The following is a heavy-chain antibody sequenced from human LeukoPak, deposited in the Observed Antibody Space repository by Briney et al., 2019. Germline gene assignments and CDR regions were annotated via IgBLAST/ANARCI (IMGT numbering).Heavy chain of an antibody. J-gene: IGHJ4*02. Sequence: GGSLRLSCAASGFTFSSYEMNWVRQAPGKGLEWVAFIRYDGITKYYADSVKGRFTISRDNSKNTLSLQMNSLRAEDTAIYYCAKASNTWNYFDYWGQGTLVTVSS. CDR3: AKASNTWNYFDY. CDR1: GFTFSSYE. V-gene: IGHV3-30*02. CDR2: IRYDGITK. D-gene: IGHD1-1*01.